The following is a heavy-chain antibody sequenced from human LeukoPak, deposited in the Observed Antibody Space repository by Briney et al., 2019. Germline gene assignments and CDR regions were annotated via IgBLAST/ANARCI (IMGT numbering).Heavy chain of an antibody. CDR1: GGSISSSSYY. J-gene: IGHJ4*02. Sequence: SQTLSLTCTVSGGSISSSSYYWSWIRQHPGKGLEWIGYIYYSGSTYYNPSLKSRVTISVDTSKNQFSLKLSSVTAADTAVYYCARVGEIVGATSFDYWGQGTLVTVSS. D-gene: IGHD1-26*01. CDR2: IYYSGST. CDR3: ARVGEIVGATSFDY. V-gene: IGHV4-31*03.